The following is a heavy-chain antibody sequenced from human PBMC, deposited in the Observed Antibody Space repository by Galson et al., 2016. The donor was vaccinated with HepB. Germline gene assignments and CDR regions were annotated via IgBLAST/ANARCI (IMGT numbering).Heavy chain of an antibody. D-gene: IGHD6-13*01. CDR3: ARSKDSRWYSSFDY. V-gene: IGHV3-21*01. J-gene: IGHJ4*02. CDR1: GFIFNSYS. CDR2: ISIRGDHM. Sequence: SLRLSCAASGFIFNSYSMNWVRQAPGKGLEWVSSISIRGDHMYYADSVKGRFTISRDNARNSMYLQMNSLRVEDTAVYYCARSKDSRWYSSFDYWGQGTLATVSS.